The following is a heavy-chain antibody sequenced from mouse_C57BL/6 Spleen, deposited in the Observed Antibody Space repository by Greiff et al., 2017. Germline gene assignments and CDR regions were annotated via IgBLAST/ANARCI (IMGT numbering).Heavy chain of an antibody. V-gene: IGHV1-64*01. D-gene: IGHD4-1*01. CDR2: IHPNSGST. J-gene: IGHJ3*01. CDR3: AREGTGTRFAD. Sequence: VQLQQPGAELVKPGASVKLSCKASGYTFTSYWMHWVKQRPGQGLEWIGMIHPNSGSTNYNEKFKSKATLTVDKSSSTAYMQLSSLTSEDSAVYYCAREGTGTRFADWGQGTLVTVSA. CDR1: GYTFTSYW.